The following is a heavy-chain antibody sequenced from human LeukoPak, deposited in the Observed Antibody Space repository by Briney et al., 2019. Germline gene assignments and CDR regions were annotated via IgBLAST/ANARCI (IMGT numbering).Heavy chain of an antibody. Sequence: SETLSLTCTVSGGSISSYYWSWIRQPPGKGLEWIGYIYYSGSTNYNPSLKSRVTISVDTSKNQFSLKLSSVTAADTAVYYCARAPIVVVPAAILPYYYMDVWGKGTTVTVSS. CDR3: ARAPIVVVPAAILPYYYMDV. V-gene: IGHV4-59*01. J-gene: IGHJ6*03. CDR1: GGSISSYY. D-gene: IGHD2-2*01. CDR2: IYYSGST.